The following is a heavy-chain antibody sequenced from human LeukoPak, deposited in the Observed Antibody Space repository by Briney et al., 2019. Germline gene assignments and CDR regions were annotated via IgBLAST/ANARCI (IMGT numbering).Heavy chain of an antibody. CDR1: GFTFSSYS. CDR2: INSDGSII. J-gene: IGHJ4*02. V-gene: IGHV3-74*01. D-gene: IGHD1-26*01. Sequence: GGSLRLSCAASGFTFSSYSMNWVRQAPGKGLEWVARINSDGSIINHADSVRGRFTISRDNAENTLYPQMSSLRAEDTAIYFCARAAYYRFDYWGQGTLVTVSS. CDR3: ARAAYYRFDY.